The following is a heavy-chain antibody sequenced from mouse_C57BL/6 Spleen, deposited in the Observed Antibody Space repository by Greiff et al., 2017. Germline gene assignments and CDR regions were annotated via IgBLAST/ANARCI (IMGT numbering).Heavy chain of an antibody. J-gene: IGHJ4*01. CDR3: ARDYYGSSYGYYAMDY. Sequence: QVQLQQPGAELVKPGASVKLSCKASGYTFTSYWMHWVKPRPGRGLEWIGRIDPNSGGTKYNEKFKSKATLTVDKPSSTAYMQLSSLTSEDSAVYYCARDYYGSSYGYYAMDYWGQGTSVTVSS. CDR2: IDPNSGGT. D-gene: IGHD1-1*01. V-gene: IGHV1-72*01. CDR1: GYTFTSYW.